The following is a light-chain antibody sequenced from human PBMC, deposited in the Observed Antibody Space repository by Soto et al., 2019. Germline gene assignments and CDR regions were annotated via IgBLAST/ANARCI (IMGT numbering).Light chain of an antibody. CDR3: SSHVVRSTLV. V-gene: IGLV2-14*01. J-gene: IGLJ2*01. Sequence: QSALTQPASVSGSPGQSITISCTGTSSDIGGYNYVSWYQQHPGKAPKLMIYDVSNRPSGVSNRFSGSKSGNTASLTISGLHAEDEADYYCSSHVVRSTLVFGGGTKVTVL. CDR1: SSDIGGYNY. CDR2: DVS.